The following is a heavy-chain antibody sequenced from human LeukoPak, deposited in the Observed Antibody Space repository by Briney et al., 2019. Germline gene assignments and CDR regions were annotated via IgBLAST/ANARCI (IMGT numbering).Heavy chain of an antibody. V-gene: IGHV3-30*18. J-gene: IGHJ6*04. D-gene: IGHD5-12*01. CDR1: GFTFSSYG. CDR3: AKDLLLGYSGYDWGEPYYYYYGMDV. CDR2: ISYDGSNK. Sequence: GGSLRLSCAASGFTFSSYGMHWVRQTPGKGLEWVAVISYDGSNKYYADSVKGRFTISRDNSKNTLYLQMNSLRAEDTAVYYCAKDLLLGYSGYDWGEPYYYYYGMDVWAKGPRSPSPQ.